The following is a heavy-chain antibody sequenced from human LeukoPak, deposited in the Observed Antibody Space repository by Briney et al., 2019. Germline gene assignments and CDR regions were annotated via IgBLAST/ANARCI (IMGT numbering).Heavy chain of an antibody. J-gene: IGHJ4*02. CDR3: ADDRNCNSGNCHPLLFVY. D-gene: IGHD2-15*01. Sequence: SVKVSCKASGFIFSKSAVQWVRQARGQRLEWIGWIVVGSGNTNYAQKFQERVTITRDMSTSTAYMELSSLGYEDTAVYYCADDRNCNSGNCHPLLFVYWGQGTLVSVSS. CDR2: IVVGSGNT. V-gene: IGHV1-58*01. CDR1: GFIFSKSA.